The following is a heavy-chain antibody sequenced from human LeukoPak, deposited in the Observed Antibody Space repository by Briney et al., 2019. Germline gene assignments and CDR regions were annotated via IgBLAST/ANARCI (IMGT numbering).Heavy chain of an antibody. CDR1: GGSISSSPYY. CDR3: AKGAGGFSYYNWFDP. J-gene: IGHJ5*02. CDR2: IYYSGTT. V-gene: IGHV4-39*07. D-gene: IGHD5-18*01. Sequence: KTSETLSLTCTVSGGSISSSPYYWGWIRQPPGKGLEWIGSIYYSGTTHYSPSLENRVTISVDTSKNQFSLKLASVTAADTAIYYCAKGAGGFSYYNWFDPWGQGTLVTVSS.